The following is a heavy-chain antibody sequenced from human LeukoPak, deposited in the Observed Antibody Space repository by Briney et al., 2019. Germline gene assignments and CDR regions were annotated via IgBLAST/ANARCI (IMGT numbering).Heavy chain of an antibody. V-gene: IGHV4-59*12. D-gene: IGHD2-8*01. J-gene: IGHJ4*02. CDR1: GGSISGYY. CDR3: SRENGAFSPFGY. Sequence: SETLSLTCTVSGGSISGYYWSWIRQPPGKGLEWIGNIYYSGSTNYNPSLKSRVTISVDTSKNQFSLKLSSVTAADTAVYYCSRENGAFSPFGYWGQGTLVTVLS. CDR2: IYYSGST.